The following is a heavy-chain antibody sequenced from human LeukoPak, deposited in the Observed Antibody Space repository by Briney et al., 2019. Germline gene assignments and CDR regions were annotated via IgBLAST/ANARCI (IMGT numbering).Heavy chain of an antibody. V-gene: IGHV3-73*01. Sequence: GGSLRLSCAASGFTFSGSAMHWVRQASGKGLEWVGRIRSKANSYATAYAASVKGRFTISRDDSKNTAYLQMNSLKTEDTAVYYCYGYNSSGWYGGQGTLVTVSS. D-gene: IGHD6-19*01. CDR1: GFTFSGSA. CDR3: YGYNSSGWY. CDR2: IRSKANSYAT. J-gene: IGHJ4*02.